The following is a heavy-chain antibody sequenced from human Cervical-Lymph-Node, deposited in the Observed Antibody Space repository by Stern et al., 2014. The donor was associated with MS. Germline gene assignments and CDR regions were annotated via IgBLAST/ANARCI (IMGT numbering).Heavy chain of an antibody. J-gene: IGHJ5*02. CDR1: GFTFRSYW. V-gene: IGHV3-7*01. CDR3: ARGSET. Sequence: EVQLVESGGGLVQPGGSLRLSCAASGFTFRSYWINWVRQAPGKGLEWVANIKDDGRETYYVHSVQGRFTISRNHTKTSPYLQMNSLRAEDTAVYYCARGSETWGQGTLVTVSS. CDR2: IKDDGRET.